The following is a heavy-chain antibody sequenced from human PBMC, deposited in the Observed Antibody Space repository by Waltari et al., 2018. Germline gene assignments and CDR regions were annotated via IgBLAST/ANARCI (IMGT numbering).Heavy chain of an antibody. CDR1: GFTFKKYE. V-gene: IGHV3-48*03. CDR2: SSSGATTI. D-gene: IGHD1-26*01. Sequence: EVQLVESGGTMVQPGGSLRLFCAASGFTFKKYEMNWLRQAPGKGVEWGADSSSGATTIFYTDSVKSRVTISRDNAKNSVYLQMNSLRADDTAIYYCARGEGGANEYWGQGTVVTVSS. J-gene: IGHJ4*02. CDR3: ARGEGGANEY.